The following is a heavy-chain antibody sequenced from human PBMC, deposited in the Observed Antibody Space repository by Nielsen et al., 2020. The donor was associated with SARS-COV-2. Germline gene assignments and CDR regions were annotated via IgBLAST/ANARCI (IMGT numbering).Heavy chain of an antibody. D-gene: IGHD2-15*01. V-gene: IGHV1-46*01. Sequence: ASVKVSCKASGYTFTSYYMHWVRQAPGQGLEWMGIINPSGGSTSYAQKFQGRVTMTRDTSTSTVYMELSSLRSGDTAVYYCARSHCSGGSCKPYFVPESAYYYYGMDVWGQGTTVTVSS. CDR2: INPSGGST. J-gene: IGHJ6*02. CDR3: ARSHCSGGSCKPYFVPESAYYYYGMDV. CDR1: GYTFTSYY.